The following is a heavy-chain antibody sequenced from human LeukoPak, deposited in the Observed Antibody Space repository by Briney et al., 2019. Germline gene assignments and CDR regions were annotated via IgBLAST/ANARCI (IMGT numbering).Heavy chain of an antibody. Sequence: PSETLSLTCAVYDGSFSGYYWSWIRQPPGGGLEWIGEINHSGSTNYNPSLKSRVTLSVDTSRNQFSLKMSSVTAAGTAVYYCARGGSFYYGSASLEYFQHWGQGTLVTVSS. CDR1: DGSFSGYY. J-gene: IGHJ1*01. D-gene: IGHD3-10*01. CDR3: ARGGSFYYGSASLEYFQH. V-gene: IGHV4-34*01. CDR2: INHSGST.